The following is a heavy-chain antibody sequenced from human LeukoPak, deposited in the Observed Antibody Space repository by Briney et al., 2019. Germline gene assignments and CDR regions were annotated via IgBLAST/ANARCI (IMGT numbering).Heavy chain of an antibody. V-gene: IGHV1-69*13. J-gene: IGHJ4*02. D-gene: IGHD2-2*01. CDR2: VIPIFGTA. CDR1: GGTFSSYA. CDR3: AAGAIVVVPATSNPFDY. Sequence: SVTVSRQASGGTFSSYAISWVRQAPAQGLEWMGGVIPIFGTANYPQKFQGRVTITADESTSTAYMELSNLRSEDTAVYYCAAGAIVVVPATSNPFDYWGQGTLVTVSS.